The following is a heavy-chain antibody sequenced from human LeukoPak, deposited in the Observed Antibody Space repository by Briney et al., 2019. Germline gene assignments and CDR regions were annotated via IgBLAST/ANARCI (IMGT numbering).Heavy chain of an antibody. J-gene: IGHJ5*02. CDR1: GGTFSSYA. CDR3: ARDSDYYGSGSRNWFDP. V-gene: IGHV1-69*13. CDR2: IIPIFGTA. D-gene: IGHD3-10*01. Sequence: SVKVSCKASGGTFSSYAISWVRQAPGQGLEWMGGIIPIFGTANYAQKFQGRVTITADESTSTAYMELSSLRSEDTAVYYCARDSDYYGSGSRNWFDPWGQGTLVTVSS.